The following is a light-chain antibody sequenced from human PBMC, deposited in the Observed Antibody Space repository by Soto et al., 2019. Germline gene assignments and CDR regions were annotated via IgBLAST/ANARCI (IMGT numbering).Light chain of an antibody. CDR1: QSVFSTSYNKNF. Sequence: DIVMTQSPDSLAVSLGERATINCKSSQSVFSTSYNKNFLAWFQQRPGQPPKLLIYWASTRESGVPDRFTGSGSGTECTLTISSLQAEDVAVYYCQQYHSVPLSFGGGTKVEIK. CDR3: QQYHSVPLS. J-gene: IGKJ4*01. CDR2: WAS. V-gene: IGKV4-1*01.